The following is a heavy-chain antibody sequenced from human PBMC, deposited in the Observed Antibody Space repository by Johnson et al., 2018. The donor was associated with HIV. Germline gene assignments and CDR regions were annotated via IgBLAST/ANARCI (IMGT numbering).Heavy chain of an antibody. D-gene: IGHD3-22*01. V-gene: IGHV3-48*01. CDR2: ISSSGSAI. CDR3: ARDGAWGHISMIVVVLRHDAFDI. J-gene: IGHJ3*02. Sequence: VQLLESGGGVVQPGGSVRLSCAASGFTVSSNYMNWIRQAPWKGLEWISYISSSGSAIYYADSVKCRFTISRNNSTHTLYLQMHSLRAEDTAVYYCARDGAWGHISMIVVVLRHDAFDIWGQGTMVTVSS. CDR1: GFTVSSNY.